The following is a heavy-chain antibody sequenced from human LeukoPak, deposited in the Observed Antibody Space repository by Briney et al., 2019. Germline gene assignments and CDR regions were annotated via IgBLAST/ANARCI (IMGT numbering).Heavy chain of an antibody. V-gene: IGHV1-8*03. J-gene: IGHJ4*02. D-gene: IGHD5-24*01. CDR3: ARERRWLQFNFDY. CDR2: MNPNSGNT. CDR1: GYTFTSYD. Sequence: ASVKVSCKASGYTFTSYDINWVRQATGQGLEWMGWMNPNSGNTGYAQKFQGRVTITRNTSISTAYMELSSLRSEDTAVYYCARERRWLQFNFDYWGQGTLVTVSS.